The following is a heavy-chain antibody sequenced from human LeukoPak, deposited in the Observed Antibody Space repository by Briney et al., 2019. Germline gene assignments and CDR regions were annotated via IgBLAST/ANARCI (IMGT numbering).Heavy chain of an antibody. D-gene: IGHD2-21*02. CDR3: ASSYCGGDCSFDY. V-gene: IGHV3-53*01. CDR1: GFTVSSNY. CDR2: IYSGGST. Sequence: PGGSLRLSCAASGFTVSSNYMSWVRQAPGKGLEWVSVIYSGGSTYYADSVKGRFTISRDNSKNTLYLQMNSLRAEDTAVYYCASSYCGGDCSFDYWGQGTLVTVSS. J-gene: IGHJ4*02.